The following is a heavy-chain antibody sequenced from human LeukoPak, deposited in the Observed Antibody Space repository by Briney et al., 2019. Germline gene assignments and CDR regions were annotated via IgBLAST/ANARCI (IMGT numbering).Heavy chain of an antibody. CDR1: GGAFSSYA. CDR2: IIPIFGTA. J-gene: IGHJ5*02. CDR3: ARGSWSGYWDWLDP. D-gene: IGHD3-3*01. Sequence: SVKVSCKASGGAFSSYAISWVRQAPGQGLEWMGGIIPIFGTANYAQKFQGRVTITTDESTSTAYMELSSLRSEDTAVYYCARGSWSGYWDWLDPWGRGTLVTVSS. V-gene: IGHV1-69*05.